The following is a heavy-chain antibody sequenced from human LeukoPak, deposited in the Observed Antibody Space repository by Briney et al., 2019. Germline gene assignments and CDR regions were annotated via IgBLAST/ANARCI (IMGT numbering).Heavy chain of an antibody. Sequence: SETLSLTCTVSGGSISSSSYYWGWIRQPPGKGLEWIGSIYYSGSTYYNPSLKSRVTISVDTSKNQFSLKLSSVTAADTAVYYCAGRGITIFGVVYSELWFDPWGQGTLVTVSS. J-gene: IGHJ5*02. D-gene: IGHD3-3*01. CDR1: GGSISSSSYY. CDR2: IYYSGST. V-gene: IGHV4-39*01. CDR3: AGRGITIFGVVYSELWFDP.